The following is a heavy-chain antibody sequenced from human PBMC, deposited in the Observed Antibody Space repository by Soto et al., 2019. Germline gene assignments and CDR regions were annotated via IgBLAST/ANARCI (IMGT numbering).Heavy chain of an antibody. CDR2: FDPEDGET. CDR3: ATGAVLRFLEWKYRELPTFDY. D-gene: IGHD3-3*01. CDR1: GYTLTELS. J-gene: IGHJ4*02. V-gene: IGHV1-24*01. Sequence: ASVKVSCKVSGYTLTELSMHWVRQAPGKGLEWMGGFDPEDGETIYAQKFQGRVTMTEDTSTDTAYMELSSLRSEDTAVYYCATGAVLRFLEWKYRELPTFDYWGQGTLVTVSS.